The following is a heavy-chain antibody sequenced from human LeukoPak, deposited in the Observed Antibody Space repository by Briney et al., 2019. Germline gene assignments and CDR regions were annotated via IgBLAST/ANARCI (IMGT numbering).Heavy chain of an antibody. V-gene: IGHV4-4*02. CDR3: ARYIAATNYFDY. CDR1: GGSISSSNW. CDR2: IYHSGST. D-gene: IGHD5-12*01. Sequence: SGTLSLTCAVSGGSISSSNWWSWVRQPPGKGLEWIGEIYHSGSTNYNPSLKSRVTISVDTSKNQFSLKLSSVTAADTAVYYCARYIAATNYFDYWGQGTLVTVSS. J-gene: IGHJ4*02.